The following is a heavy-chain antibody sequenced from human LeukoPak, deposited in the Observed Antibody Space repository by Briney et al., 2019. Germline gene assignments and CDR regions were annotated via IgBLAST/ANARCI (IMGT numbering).Heavy chain of an antibody. CDR1: GFTFSSYW. CDR3: ATLKNLWFGELAFYFDY. Sequence: GGSLRLSCAASGFTFSSYWMSWVRQAPGKGLEWVANIKQDGSEKYYVDSVKGRFTISSDNAKNSLYLQMNSLRAEDTAVYYCATLKNLWFGELAFYFDYWGQGTLVTVSS. CDR2: IKQDGSEK. V-gene: IGHV3-7*01. J-gene: IGHJ4*02. D-gene: IGHD3-10*01.